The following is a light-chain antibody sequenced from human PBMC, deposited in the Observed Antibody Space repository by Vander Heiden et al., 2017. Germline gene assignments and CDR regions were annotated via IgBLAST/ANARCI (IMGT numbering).Light chain of an antibody. CDR2: INV. CDR3: ATWDDSLSGRV. J-gene: IGLJ3*02. Sequence: QSVLTQPPSASGTPGQRVTISCSGSSSNIGSNTVSWYQQVPGTAPKLLSYINVVRPSGVPDRFSGSKSGTSAYLDISGLQSEDEADDDGATWDDSLSGRVCGGGTKLKVL. CDR1: SSNIGSNT. V-gene: IGLV1-44*01.